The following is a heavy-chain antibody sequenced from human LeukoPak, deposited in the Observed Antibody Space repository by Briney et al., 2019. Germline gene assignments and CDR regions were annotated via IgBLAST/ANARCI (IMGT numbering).Heavy chain of an antibody. CDR2: ISAYNGNT. CDR1: GYTFTSYG. V-gene: IGHV1-18*01. J-gene: IGHJ4*02. Sequence: GASVKVSCKASGYTFTSYGISWVRQAPGQGLEWMGWISAYNGNTNSAQKLQGRVTMNTDTPTRTAYMELRSLRYDDTAVYYCARDASGSYTHDYWGQGTLVTVSS. CDR3: ARDASGSYTHDY. D-gene: IGHD1-26*01.